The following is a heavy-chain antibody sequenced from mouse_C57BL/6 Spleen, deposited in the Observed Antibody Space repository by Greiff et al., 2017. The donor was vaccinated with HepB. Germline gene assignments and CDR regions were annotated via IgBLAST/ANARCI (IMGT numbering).Heavy chain of an antibody. CDR2: ISDGGSYT. Sequence: EVKLVESGGGLVKPGGSLKLSCAASGFTFSSYAMSWVRQTPEKRLEWVATISDGGSYTYYPDNVKGRFTISRDNAKNNLYLQMSHLKSEDTAMYYCARDRAHYYGSPYAMDYWGQGTSVTVSS. CDR1: GFTFSSYA. CDR3: ARDRAHYYGSPYAMDY. J-gene: IGHJ4*01. D-gene: IGHD1-1*01. V-gene: IGHV5-4*01.